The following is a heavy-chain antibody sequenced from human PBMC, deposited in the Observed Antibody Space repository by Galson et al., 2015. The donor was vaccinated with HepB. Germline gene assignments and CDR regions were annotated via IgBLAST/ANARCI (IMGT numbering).Heavy chain of an antibody. CDR1: GDSVSSNSAA. CDR3: ARALSSGSYHRWWFDP. J-gene: IGHJ5*02. Sequence: CAISGDSVSSNSAAWNWIRQSPSRGLEWLGRTYYRSKWYNDYAVSVKSRITINPDTSKNQFSLQLNSVTPEDTAVYYCARALSSGSYHRWWFDPWGQGTLVTVS. V-gene: IGHV6-1*01. D-gene: IGHD1-26*01. CDR2: TYYRSKWYN.